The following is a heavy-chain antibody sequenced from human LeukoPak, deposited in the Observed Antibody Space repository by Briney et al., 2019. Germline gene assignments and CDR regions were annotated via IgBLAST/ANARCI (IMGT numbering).Heavy chain of an antibody. CDR2: IYSGGSI. CDR3: ARGGRYSSDWTYLAP. J-gene: IGHJ5*02. CDR1: GFTFSNNY. D-gene: IGHD6-19*01. V-gene: IGHV3-66*01. Sequence: GGSLRLSCATSGFTFSNNYMSWVRQAPEKGLEWVSVIYSGGSIYYPDSVKGKFTISRDNSKNTLSLQMNSLRAVDTAVYYCARGGRYSSDWTYLAPWGQGPLVTVSS.